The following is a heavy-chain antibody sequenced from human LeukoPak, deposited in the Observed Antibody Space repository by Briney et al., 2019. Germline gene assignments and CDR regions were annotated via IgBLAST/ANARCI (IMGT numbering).Heavy chain of an antibody. J-gene: IGHJ6*02. CDR3: ARVTQRDSNLYGMDV. D-gene: IGHD4-11*01. Sequence: ASVKVSCKASGGTFSSYPISWVRQAPGQGLAWMGGIIPMFGTTNYALKFQGRVTITADEFTSTAYMELSSLESEDTAVYYCARVTQRDSNLYGMDVWGQGTTVTVSS. CDR2: IIPMFGTT. CDR1: GGTFSSYP. V-gene: IGHV1-69*01.